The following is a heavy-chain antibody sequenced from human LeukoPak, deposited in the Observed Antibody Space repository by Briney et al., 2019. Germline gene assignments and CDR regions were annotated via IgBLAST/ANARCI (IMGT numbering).Heavy chain of an antibody. J-gene: IGHJ4*02. Sequence: NAGGPLRLSCAASGFTFSTYNMNWARQAPGKGLEWVSSISSSSSYIYYADSVKGRFTISRDNAKNSLYLQMNSLRAEDTAVYYCARAPTLYSSRSPFDYWGQGTLVTVSS. V-gene: IGHV3-21*01. D-gene: IGHD6-13*01. CDR1: GFTFSTYN. CDR3: ARAPTLYSSRSPFDY. CDR2: ISSSSSYI.